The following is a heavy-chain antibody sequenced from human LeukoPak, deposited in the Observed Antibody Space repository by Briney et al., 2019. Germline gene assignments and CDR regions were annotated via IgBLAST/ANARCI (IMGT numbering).Heavy chain of an antibody. CDR1: GFTFSSYG. D-gene: IGHD3-22*01. CDR2: ISYDGSNK. J-gene: IGHJ4*02. V-gene: IGHV3-30*18. CDR3: AKDQYYYNSSGLLDY. Sequence: GGSLRLSCAASGFTFSSYGMHWVRQAPGKGLEWVAVISYDGSNKYYADSVKGRFTISRDNSKNTLYLQMNSLRAEDTAVYYCAKDQYYYNSSGLLDYWGQGTLVTVSS.